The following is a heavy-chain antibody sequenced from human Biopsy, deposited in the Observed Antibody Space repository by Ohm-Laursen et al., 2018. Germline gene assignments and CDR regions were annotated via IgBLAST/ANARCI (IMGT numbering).Heavy chain of an antibody. D-gene: IGHD3-22*01. V-gene: IGHV4-39*01. Sequence: GTLSLTCTVSGGSISNNNYYWGWIRQPPGKGLEWIGSIFYRGSTHYKPSLKSRVNISVDTSKNQFSLKLNSVTAADTAVYYCARDYDTSGYYYVSWGQGTLVTVAS. J-gene: IGHJ5*02. CDR1: GGSISNNNYY. CDR2: IFYRGST. CDR3: ARDYDTSGYYYVS.